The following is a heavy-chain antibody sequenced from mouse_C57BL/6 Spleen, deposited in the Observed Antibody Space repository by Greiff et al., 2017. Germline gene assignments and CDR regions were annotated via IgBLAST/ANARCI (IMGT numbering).Heavy chain of an antibody. CDR3: ARRAIYYDYDYFDY. J-gene: IGHJ2*01. Sequence: EVHLVESGAELVRPGSSVKMSCKTSGYTFTSYGINWVKQRPGQGLEWIGYIYIGNGYTEYNEKFKGKATLTSDTSSSTAYMQLSSLTSEDSAIYFCARRAIYYDYDYFDYWGQGTTLTVSS. CDR2: IYIGNGYT. D-gene: IGHD2-4*01. CDR1: GYTFTSYG. V-gene: IGHV1-58*01.